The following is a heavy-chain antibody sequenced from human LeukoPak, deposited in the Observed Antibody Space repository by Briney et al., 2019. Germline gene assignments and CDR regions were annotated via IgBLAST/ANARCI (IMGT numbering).Heavy chain of an antibody. D-gene: IGHD3-16*01. Sequence: GGSLRLSCAAFGFTFRSYGMHLVRQAPGKGLEWVSFIRYDGSNQYYADSVKGRFTISRDNSNNTLYLQMNSLSPDDTAVYFCARGFGESHFDYWGQGTLVTVSS. CDR3: ARGFGESHFDY. CDR2: IRYDGSNQ. CDR1: GFTFRSYG. J-gene: IGHJ4*02. V-gene: IGHV3-30*02.